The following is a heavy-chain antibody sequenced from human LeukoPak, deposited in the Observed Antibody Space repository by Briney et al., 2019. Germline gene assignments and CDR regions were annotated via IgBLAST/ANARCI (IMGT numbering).Heavy chain of an antibody. CDR2: ISSNGGST. CDR1: GFTFSSYA. J-gene: IGHJ3*02. V-gene: IGHV3-64*01. Sequence: GGSLRLSFAASGFTFSSYAMDWVRQAPGKGLEYVSAISSNGGSTYYANSVKGRFTISRDNSKNTLYLQMGSLRAEDMAVYYCARDSGDDAFDIWGQGTMVTVSS. D-gene: IGHD3-10*01. CDR3: ARDSGDDAFDI.